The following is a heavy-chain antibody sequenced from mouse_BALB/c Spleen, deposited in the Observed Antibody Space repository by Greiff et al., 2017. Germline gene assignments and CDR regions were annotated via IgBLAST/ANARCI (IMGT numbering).Heavy chain of an antibody. CDR2: ISSGGST. J-gene: IGHJ1*01. V-gene: IGHV5-6-5*01. CDR1: GFTFSSYA. Sequence: EVKLQESGGGLVKPGGSLKLSCAASGFTFSSYAMSWVRQTPEKRLEWVASISSGGSTYYPDSVKGRFTISRDNARNILYLQMSSLRSEDTAMYYCARGRDYYGSHWYFDVWGAGTTVTVSS. CDR3: ARGRDYYGSHWYFDV. D-gene: IGHD1-1*01.